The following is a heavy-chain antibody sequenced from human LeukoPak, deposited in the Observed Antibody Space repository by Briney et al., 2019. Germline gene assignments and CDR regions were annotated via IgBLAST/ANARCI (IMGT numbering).Heavy chain of an antibody. J-gene: IGHJ4*02. V-gene: IGHV3-49*04. D-gene: IGHD3-10*01. CDR2: IRNQAYGGTP. CDR3: VRDLTLAY. CDR1: GFTFGDHM. Sequence: GGSLRLSCTVSGFTFGDHMMSWVRQAPGRGLEWIGFIRNQAYGGTPEHAAPVKGRFTISRDDSKSIAYPQMNSLRTEDTAVYYCVRDLTLAYWGQGTLVTVPS.